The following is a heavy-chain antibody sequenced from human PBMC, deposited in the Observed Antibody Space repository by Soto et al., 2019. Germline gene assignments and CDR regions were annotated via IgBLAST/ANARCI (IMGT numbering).Heavy chain of an antibody. CDR2: IYYSGST. CDR3: ARQDYSSGYDY. J-gene: IGHJ4*02. D-gene: IGHD6-19*01. CDR1: GGSISSYY. V-gene: IGHV4-59*08. Sequence: LSLTCTVSGGSISSYYWSWIRQPPGKGLEWIGYIYYSGSTNYNPSLKSRVTISVDTSKNQFSLKLSSVTAADTAVYYCARQDYSSGYDYWGQGTLVTVSS.